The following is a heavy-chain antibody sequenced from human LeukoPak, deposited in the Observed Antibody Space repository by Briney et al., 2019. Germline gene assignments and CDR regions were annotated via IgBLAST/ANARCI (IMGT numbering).Heavy chain of an antibody. Sequence: PGGSLRLSCAASGFTFSNYWMHWVRQAPGKGLVWVSCINSDGSSTSYADSVKGRYTISRDNAKNTLFLQMNSLRAEDTAVYYCAKPPAEIAAAALLYFDYWGQGTLVTVSS. CDR1: GFTFSNYW. V-gene: IGHV3-74*01. J-gene: IGHJ4*02. CDR3: AKPPAEIAAAALLYFDY. CDR2: INSDGSST. D-gene: IGHD6-13*01.